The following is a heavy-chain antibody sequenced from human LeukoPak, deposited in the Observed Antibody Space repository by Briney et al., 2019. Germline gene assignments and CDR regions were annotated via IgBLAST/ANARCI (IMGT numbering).Heavy chain of an antibody. V-gene: IGHV1-2*02. Sequence: GASVKVSCNASGYTFTGYYIHWVRQAPGQGLEWMGWINPNSGGTNYAQKFQGRVTMTRDTSISTAYMELSSLRSDDTAVYYCAKNRGEITVAEFDYWGQGTLVTVSS. CDR1: GYTFTGYY. CDR2: INPNSGGT. D-gene: IGHD6-19*01. J-gene: IGHJ4*02. CDR3: AKNRGEITVAEFDY.